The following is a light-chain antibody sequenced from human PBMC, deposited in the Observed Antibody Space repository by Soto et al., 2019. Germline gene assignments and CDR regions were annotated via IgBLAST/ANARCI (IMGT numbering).Light chain of an antibody. CDR2: GDN. Sequence: QSVLTQPPSVSGAPGQRVTISCNGSSSNIGAGYDVHWYQQLPGTAPKLLIYGDNNRPSGVPDRFSGSKSGTSASLAITGLQAEDEADYSCQSSYSNLSGWGIFGGGTKLTVL. CDR3: QSSYSNLSGWGI. CDR1: SSNIGAGYD. J-gene: IGLJ2*01. V-gene: IGLV1-40*01.